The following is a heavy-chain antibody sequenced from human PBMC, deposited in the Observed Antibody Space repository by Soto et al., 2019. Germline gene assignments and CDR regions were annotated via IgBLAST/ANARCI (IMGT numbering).Heavy chain of an antibody. CDR3: ARDQTTGDWFDA. Sequence: GGSLRLSCAASGFTFSSYWMHWVRQAPGKGLVWVSRINGDGSDTKYADSVKGRFTISRGNAKNTVYLQMNSLRAEDTAVYYCARDQTTGDWFDAWGQGTLVTVSS. CDR1: GFTFSSYW. V-gene: IGHV3-74*03. CDR2: INGDGSDT. J-gene: IGHJ5*02. D-gene: IGHD4-17*01.